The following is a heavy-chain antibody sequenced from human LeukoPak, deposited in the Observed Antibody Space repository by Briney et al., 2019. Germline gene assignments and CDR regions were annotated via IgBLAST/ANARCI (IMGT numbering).Heavy chain of an antibody. CDR3: AREVWFGERYFDY. CDR1: GFTFSSYG. Sequence: PGGSLRLSCAASGFTFSSYGMHWVREAPGKGLEWVAVIWYDGSNKYYADSVKGRFTISRDNSKNTLYLQMNSLRAEDTAVYYCAREVWFGERYFDYWGQGTLVTVSS. CDR2: IWYDGSNK. J-gene: IGHJ4*02. D-gene: IGHD3-10*01. V-gene: IGHV3-33*01.